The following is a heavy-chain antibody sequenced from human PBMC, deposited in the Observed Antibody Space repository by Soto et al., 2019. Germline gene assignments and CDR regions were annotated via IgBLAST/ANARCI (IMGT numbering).Heavy chain of an antibody. CDR1: GYTFTSYG. CDR2: ISAYNGNT. CDR3: ATLSVGGSGTNYDSFDY. V-gene: IGHV1-18*01. J-gene: IGHJ4*02. D-gene: IGHD3-10*01. Sequence: ASVKVSCKASGYTFTSYGISWVRQAPGQGLEWMGWISAYNGNTNYAQKLQGRVTMTTDTSTSTAYMELRSLRADDSAVYYCATLSVGGSGTNYDSFDYWGQGTLVTVSS.